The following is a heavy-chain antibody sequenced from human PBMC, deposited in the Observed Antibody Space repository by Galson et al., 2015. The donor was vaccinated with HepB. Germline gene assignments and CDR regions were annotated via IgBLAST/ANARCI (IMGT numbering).Heavy chain of an antibody. D-gene: IGHD6-19*01. V-gene: IGHV5-10-1*01. CDR2: IDPSNSYS. Sequence: QSGAEVKKPGESLRISCAASGYKFSSYSITWVRQMPEKGLEWMGRIDPSNSYSNYSPSFQGHVTMSVDKSINTAYLQWNSLKASDTATYYCARQGSGWYSGGNWFDSWGQGTQVTVSS. CDR3: ARQGSGWYSGGNWFDS. CDR1: GYKFSSYS. J-gene: IGHJ5*01.